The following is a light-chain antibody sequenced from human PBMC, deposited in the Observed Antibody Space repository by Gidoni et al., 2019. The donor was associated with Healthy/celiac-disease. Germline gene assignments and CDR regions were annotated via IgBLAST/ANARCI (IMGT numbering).Light chain of an antibody. V-gene: IGKV1D-8*01. Sequence: VILMTQSPAILSVSTGERVTIFCRTSQSVSSYLAWYHQKPGKAPELLIYDASNWETGVPSRFSGSGSGTDFTLTISCLEPEDFAVYYCQQCNSWGRTFGPGTKVEIK. CDR2: DAS. CDR1: QSVSSY. CDR3: QQCNSWGRT. J-gene: IGKJ1*01.